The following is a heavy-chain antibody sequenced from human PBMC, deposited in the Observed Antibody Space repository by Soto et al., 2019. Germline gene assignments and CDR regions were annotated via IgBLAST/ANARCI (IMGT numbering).Heavy chain of an antibody. D-gene: IGHD3-10*01. CDR2: IYKDGTT. V-gene: IGHV3-66*01. CDR3: TRDSSYYGSGRGVLDY. Sequence: ESGEGLVQPGGSLRLSCAVSGFSVATDSMSWVRQAPGKGLEWISGIYKDGTTYHADSVKGRFTTSRDSFKNTLYLQMDNLGAEDTAVYHCTRDSSYYGSGRGVLDYWGQGTLVTVSS. CDR1: GFSVATDS. J-gene: IGHJ4*02.